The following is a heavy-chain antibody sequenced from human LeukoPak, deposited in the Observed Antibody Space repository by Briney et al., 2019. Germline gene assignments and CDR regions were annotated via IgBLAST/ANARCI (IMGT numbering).Heavy chain of an antibody. J-gene: IGHJ4*02. V-gene: IGHV3-48*03. CDR3: ARGGPIDY. CDR1: GFTLGSYE. CDR2: IGGGSTI. Sequence: PGGSLRLSCAASGFTLGSYEMNWVRQAPGKGLEWVSYIGGGSTIYYADSVKGRFTISRDNAKSTLYLQMNSLRAEDTAVYYCARGGPIDYWGPGTLVTVSS.